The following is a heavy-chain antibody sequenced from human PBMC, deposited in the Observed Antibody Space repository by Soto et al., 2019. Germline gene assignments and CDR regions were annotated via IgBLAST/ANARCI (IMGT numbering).Heavy chain of an antibody. CDR1: GFTFSSYG. CDR3: ARDLFGRGNPSYYYYGMDV. V-gene: IGHV3-33*01. Sequence: QVQLVESGGGVVQPGRSLRLSCAASGFTFSSYGMHWVRQAPGKGLERVAVIWYDGSNKYYADSVKGRFTISGDNSKNTLYLQMNSLRAEDTAVYYCARDLFGRGNPSYYYYGMDVWGQGTTVTVSS. CDR2: IWYDGSNK. J-gene: IGHJ6*02. D-gene: IGHD2-15*01.